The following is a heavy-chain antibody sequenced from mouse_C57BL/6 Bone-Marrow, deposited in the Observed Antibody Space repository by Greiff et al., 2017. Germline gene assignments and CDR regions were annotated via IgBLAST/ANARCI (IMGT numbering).Heavy chain of an antibody. CDR3: ARHGYFDV. CDR2: ISSGGSYT. Sequence: EVKVVESGGDLVKPGGSLKLSCAASGFTFSSYGMSWVRQTPDKRLEWVATISSGGSYTYYPDSVKGRFTISRDNAKNTPYLQMSSLKSEDTAMYYGARHGYFDVWGTGTTVTVSS. V-gene: IGHV5-6*01. CDR1: GFTFSSYG. J-gene: IGHJ1*03.